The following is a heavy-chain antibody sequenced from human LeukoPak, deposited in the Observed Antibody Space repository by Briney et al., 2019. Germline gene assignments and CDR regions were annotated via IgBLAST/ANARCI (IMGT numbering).Heavy chain of an antibody. CDR2: ISYDGSNK. V-gene: IGHV3-30*03. J-gene: IGHJ4*02. D-gene: IGHD6-19*01. CDR3: ATDIAVAGPFDY. CDR1: GFTFSSYG. Sequence: GRSLRLSCAASGFTFSSYGMHWVRQAPGKGLEWVAVISYDGSNKYYADSVKGRFTISRDNSKNTLYPQMNSLRAEDTAVYYCATDIAVAGPFDYWGQGTLVTVSS.